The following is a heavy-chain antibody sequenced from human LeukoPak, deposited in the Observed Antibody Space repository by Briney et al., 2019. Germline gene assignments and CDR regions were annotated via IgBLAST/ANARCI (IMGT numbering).Heavy chain of an antibody. D-gene: IGHD6-13*01. Sequence: SETLSLTCTVSGGSISSYYWSWLRQPAGKGLEWIGRIYYTGSTNYNPSLKSRVTMSVDTSKNQLSLKLTSVTAADTAVYYCARRIAAAGTGVDYWGQGTLVTVSS. CDR2: IYYTGST. CDR1: GGSISSYY. CDR3: ARRIAAAGTGVDY. J-gene: IGHJ4*02. V-gene: IGHV4-4*07.